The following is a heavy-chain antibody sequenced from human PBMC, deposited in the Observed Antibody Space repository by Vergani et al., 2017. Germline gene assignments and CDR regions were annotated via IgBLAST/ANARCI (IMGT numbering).Heavy chain of an antibody. D-gene: IGHD6-13*01. V-gene: IGHV4-61*05. CDR1: GGSINPSSSF. Sequence: QLQLQESGPGLVKPSETLSLICTVSGGSINPSSSFWGWIRQSPGKGLEWIGYIYYSGSTNYNPSLKSRVTISVDTSKNQFSLELSSVTAADTAVYYCARSSGHSGSLSWFDPWGQGTLVTVSS. J-gene: IGHJ5*02. CDR2: IYYSGST. CDR3: ARSSGHSGSLSWFDP.